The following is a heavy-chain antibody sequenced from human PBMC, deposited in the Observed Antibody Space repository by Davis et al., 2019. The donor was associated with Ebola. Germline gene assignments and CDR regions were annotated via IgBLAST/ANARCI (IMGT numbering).Heavy chain of an antibody. CDR1: GGSFSGYY. J-gene: IGHJ5*02. V-gene: IGHV4-34*01. Sequence: MPSETLSLTCAVYGGSFSGYYWSWIRQPPGKGLEWIGEINHSGSTNYNPSLKSRVTISVDTSKNQFSLKLTSVTAADTAVYYCATSQDCSSNSCDNWFDPWGQGTLVTVSS. D-gene: IGHD2-2*01. CDR3: ATSQDCSSNSCDNWFDP. CDR2: INHSGST.